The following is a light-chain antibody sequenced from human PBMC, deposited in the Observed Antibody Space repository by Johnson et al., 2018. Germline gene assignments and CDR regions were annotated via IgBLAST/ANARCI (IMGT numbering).Light chain of an antibody. J-gene: IGLJ1*01. CDR1: SSNIGNNY. V-gene: IGLV1-51*02. CDR3: GTWDSSLSAGNV. Sequence: QSVLTQPPSVSAAPGQKVTISCSGSSSNIGNNYVSWYQQLPGTAPKLLIYENNKRPSGIPDRFSGSKSGTSATLGITGLTPGDEADYYCGTWDSSLSAGNVFVTGTKVTVL. CDR2: ENN.